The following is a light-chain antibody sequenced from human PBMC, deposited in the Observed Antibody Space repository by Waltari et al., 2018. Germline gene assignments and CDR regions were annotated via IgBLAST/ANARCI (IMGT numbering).Light chain of an antibody. V-gene: IGKV1-39*01. CDR2: AAS. CDR3: QQSYFTPRT. Sequence: DLQMTQSPSSLSASVGDRVPITCRASQTISTNLNGYQQKPGTAPKLLINAASTLQSGVPSRFTGSGSGTDFTLTISSLQSEDFATYYCQQSYFTPRTFGQGTRVAIK. J-gene: IGKJ1*01. CDR1: QTISTN.